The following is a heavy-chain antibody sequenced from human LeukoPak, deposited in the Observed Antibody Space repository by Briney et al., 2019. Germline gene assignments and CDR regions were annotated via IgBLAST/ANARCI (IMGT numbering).Heavy chain of an antibody. D-gene: IGHD2-2*01. J-gene: IGHJ6*02. Sequence: GASVKVSCKASGYTFTNYAMNWVRQAPGQGLEWMGWINTNTGNPTYAQGFTGRFVFSLDTSVSTAYLQINRLKSEDTAFYYCAREWGYHTSGGPFYGMDVWGQGTTVTVSS. CDR1: GYTFTNYA. V-gene: IGHV7-4-1*02. CDR3: AREWGYHTSGGPFYGMDV. CDR2: INTNTGNP.